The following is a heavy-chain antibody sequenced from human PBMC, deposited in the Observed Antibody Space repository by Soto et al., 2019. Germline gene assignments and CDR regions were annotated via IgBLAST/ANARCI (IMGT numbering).Heavy chain of an antibody. J-gene: IGHJ3*02. CDR2: IYPGDSDT. Sequence: RGESLKISCKGSGYSFTSYWIGWVRQMPGKGLEWMGIIYPGDSDTRYSPSFQGQVTISADKSISTAYLQWSSLKASDTAMYYCASLAPNYYDSSGYYFFGAFDIWGQGTMVTVS. CDR3: ASLAPNYYDSSGYYFFGAFDI. D-gene: IGHD3-22*01. CDR1: GYSFTSYW. V-gene: IGHV5-51*01.